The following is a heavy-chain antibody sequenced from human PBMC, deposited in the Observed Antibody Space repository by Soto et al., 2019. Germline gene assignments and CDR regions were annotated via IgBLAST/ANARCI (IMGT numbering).Heavy chain of an antibody. CDR3: ARATSTVVTALNFDY. CDR1: GFTFSSYA. D-gene: IGHD4-17*01. Sequence: GGSLRLSCAASGFTFSSYAMHWVRQAPGKGLEWVAVISYDGSNKYYADSVKGRFTISRDNSKNTLYLQMNSLRAEDTAVYYCARATSTVVTALNFDYWGQGTLVTVSS. J-gene: IGHJ4*02. V-gene: IGHV3-30-3*01. CDR2: ISYDGSNK.